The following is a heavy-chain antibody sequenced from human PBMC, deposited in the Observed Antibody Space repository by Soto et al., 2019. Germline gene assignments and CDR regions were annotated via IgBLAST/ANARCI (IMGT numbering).Heavy chain of an antibody. Sequence: EVQLLESGGGLVQPGGSLRLSCAASGFTFSSYAMSWVRQAPGKGLEWVSAISGGGGSTYYADSVKGRFTISRDNSKNQLYLQMNSLRAEDTAVYYCAKFITAAFEEGDYWGQGTLVTVSS. CDR3: AKFITAAFEEGDY. V-gene: IGHV3-23*01. CDR1: GFTFSSYA. D-gene: IGHD6-13*01. J-gene: IGHJ4*02. CDR2: ISGGGGST.